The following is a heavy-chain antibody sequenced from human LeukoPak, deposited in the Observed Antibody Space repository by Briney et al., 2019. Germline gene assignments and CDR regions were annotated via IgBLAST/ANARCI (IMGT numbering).Heavy chain of an antibody. CDR1: GFTFSSYA. J-gene: IGHJ4*02. CDR2: ISYDGSNK. V-gene: IGHV3-30*04. CDR3: ARDPKPLAVAGYFDY. Sequence: PGRSLRLSCAASGFTFSSYAMHWVRQAPGKGLEWVAVISYDGSNKYYADSVKGRFTISRDNSKNTLYLQMNSLRAEDTAVYYCARDPKPLAVAGYFDYWGQGTLVTVSP. D-gene: IGHD6-19*01.